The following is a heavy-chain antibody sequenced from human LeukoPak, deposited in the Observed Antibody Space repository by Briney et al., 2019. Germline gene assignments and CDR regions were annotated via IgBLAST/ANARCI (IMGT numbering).Heavy chain of an antibody. Sequence: PSETLSLTCTVSGGSISGSSYYWGWIRQPPGKGLEWIGSIYYSGSTYYNPSLKSRVTISVDTSKNQFSLKLSSVTATDTAVYYCARVGGNTAMVTTVDYWGQGTLVTVSS. V-gene: IGHV4-39*01. D-gene: IGHD5-18*01. J-gene: IGHJ4*02. CDR1: GGSISGSSYY. CDR3: ARVGGNTAMVTTVDY. CDR2: IYYSGST.